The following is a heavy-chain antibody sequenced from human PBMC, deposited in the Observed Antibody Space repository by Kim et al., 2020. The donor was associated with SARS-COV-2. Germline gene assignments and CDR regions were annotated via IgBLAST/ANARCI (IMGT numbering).Heavy chain of an antibody. V-gene: IGHV3-53*04. CDR1: GFTVSSNY. Sequence: GGSLRLSCAASGFTVSSNYMSWVRQAPGKGLEWVSVIYSGGSTYYADSVKGRFTISRHNSKNTLYLQMNSLRAEDTAVYYCARIPHYYDFWSGYYTDAFDIWGQGTMVTVSS. CDR3: ARIPHYYDFWSGYYTDAFDI. J-gene: IGHJ3*02. D-gene: IGHD3-3*01. CDR2: IYSGGST.